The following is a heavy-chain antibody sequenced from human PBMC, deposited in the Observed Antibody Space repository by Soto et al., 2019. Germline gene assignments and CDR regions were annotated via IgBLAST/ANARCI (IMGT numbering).Heavy chain of an antibody. CDR3: AREGRDIVVVPASDGMDV. Sequence: QVQLVESGGGLVKPGGSLRLSCAASGFTFSDYYMSWIRQAPGKGLEWVSYISSSSSYTNYADSVKCRFTISRDNAKNSLYLQMNSLRAEDTAVYYCAREGRDIVVVPASDGMDVWGQGTTVTVSS. J-gene: IGHJ6*02. V-gene: IGHV3-11*05. CDR1: GFTFSDYY. D-gene: IGHD2-2*01. CDR2: ISSSSSYT.